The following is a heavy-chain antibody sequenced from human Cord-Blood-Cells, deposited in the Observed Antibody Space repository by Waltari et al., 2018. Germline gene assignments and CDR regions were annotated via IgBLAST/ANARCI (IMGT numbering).Heavy chain of an antibody. D-gene: IGHD2-15*01. Sequence: QVQLQQWGEGLLQPSETLSLTCPVYGGSSSGYSWSWSRLPPGKGLEWIGEINHSGSTNYNPSLKSRVTISVDTSKNQFSLKLSSVTAADTAVYYCARGDHVVVAARGFDYWGQGTLVTVSS. CDR1: GGSSSGYS. CDR3: ARGDHVVVAARGFDY. CDR2: INHSGST. J-gene: IGHJ4*02. V-gene: IGHV4-34*01.